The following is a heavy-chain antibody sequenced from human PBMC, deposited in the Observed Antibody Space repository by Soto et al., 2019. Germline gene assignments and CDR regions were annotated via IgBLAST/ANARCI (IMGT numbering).Heavy chain of an antibody. D-gene: IGHD6-19*01. CDR1: GFTFSSYA. V-gene: IGHV3-30-3*01. J-gene: IGHJ4*02. CDR3: ASGRGAVADALDY. Sequence: QVQLVESGGGVVQPGRSLRLSCAASGFTFSSYAMHWVRQAPGKGLEWVAVISYDGSNKYYADSVKGRFTISRDNSKNTLYLPMNSLSAGDTAVYYCASGRGAVADALDYWGQGTLVTVSS. CDR2: ISYDGSNK.